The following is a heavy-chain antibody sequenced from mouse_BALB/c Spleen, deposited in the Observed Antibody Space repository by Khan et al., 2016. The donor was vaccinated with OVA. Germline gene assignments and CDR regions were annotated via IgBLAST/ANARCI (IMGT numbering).Heavy chain of an antibody. J-gene: IGHJ4*01. CDR1: GYTFRNYG. Sequence: QIQLVQSGPELKKPGETVKISCKASGYTFRNYGMNWVKQAPGKGLKWMGWINTYTGEPTYADDFKGRFAFSLETSVSIVYLQINNLKNEDTAIYFCARPPYFSYVMVYWGQGTSVTVSS. CDR2: INTYTGEP. D-gene: IGHD2-10*01. V-gene: IGHV9-3-1*01. CDR3: ARPPYFSYVMVY.